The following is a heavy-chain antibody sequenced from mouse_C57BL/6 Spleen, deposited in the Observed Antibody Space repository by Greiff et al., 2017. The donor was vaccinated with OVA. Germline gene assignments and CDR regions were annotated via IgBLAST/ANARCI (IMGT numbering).Heavy chain of an antibody. J-gene: IGHJ2*01. CDR1: GYTFTSYW. CDR2: IDPSDSYT. Sequence: QVQLQQPGAELVKPGASVKLSCKASGYTFTSYWMQWVKQRPGQGLEWIGEIDPSDSYTNYNQKFKGKATLTVDTSSSTAYMQLSSLTSEDSAVYYCARGFYYGYDVRTYYFDYWGQGTTLTVSS. CDR3: ARGFYYGYDVRTYYFDY. D-gene: IGHD2-2*01. V-gene: IGHV1-50*01.